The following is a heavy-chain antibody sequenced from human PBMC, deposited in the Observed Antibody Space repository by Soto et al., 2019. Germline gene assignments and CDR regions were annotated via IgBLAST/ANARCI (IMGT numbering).Heavy chain of an antibody. CDR3: ARLDMIQYYFDY. J-gene: IGHJ4*02. CDR1: GGSNTSYY. CDR2: IYYRGST. Sequence: SETLSLTCAVSGGSNTSYYWSWIRQAPGKGLEWIGNIYYRGSTNYNPSLKSRVTISVDTSKNQFSLKMSSVTAADTAVYFCARLDMIQYYFDYWGQGTLVTVSS. V-gene: IGHV4-59*01. D-gene: IGHD2-2*03.